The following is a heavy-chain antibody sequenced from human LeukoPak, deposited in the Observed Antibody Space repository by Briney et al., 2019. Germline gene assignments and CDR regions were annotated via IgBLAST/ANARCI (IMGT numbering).Heavy chain of an antibody. Sequence: ASVKVSCKASGYTFTGYYMHWVRQAPGQGLEWMGWINPNSGGTNYAQKFQGRVTMTRDTSISTAYMELSRLRSDDTAVYYCATLKTITMIVVVITPGYYFDYWGQGTLVTVSS. CDR3: ATLKTITMIVVVITPGYYFDY. CDR2: INPNSGGT. V-gene: IGHV1-2*02. D-gene: IGHD3-22*01. J-gene: IGHJ4*02. CDR1: GYTFTGYY.